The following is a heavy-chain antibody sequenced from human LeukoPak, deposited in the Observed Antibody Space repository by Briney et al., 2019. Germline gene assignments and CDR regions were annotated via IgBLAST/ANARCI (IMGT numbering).Heavy chain of an antibody. CDR2: ISSSGSTI. CDR1: GFTFSSYE. D-gene: IGHD3-10*01. V-gene: IGHV3-48*03. CDR3: ASVLLWFGEFDY. J-gene: IGHJ4*02. Sequence: GGSLRLSCAASGFTFSSYEMNWVRQAPGKGLEWVSYISSSGSTIYYADSVKGRFTISRDNAKNSLYLQMNSLRAEDTAVYYCASVLLWFGEFDYWGQGTLVTVSS.